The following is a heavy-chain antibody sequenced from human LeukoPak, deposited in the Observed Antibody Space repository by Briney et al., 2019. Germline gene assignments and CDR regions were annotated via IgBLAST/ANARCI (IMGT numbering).Heavy chain of an antibody. CDR3: ARAVTSTEGY. Sequence: GGSLRLSWAASGFTFSTYWMTWVRQAPGKGLEWVASLNQDGSEKYYVDSVKGRFTISRDNAQKSLYLEMKSLSAKDTAVYYCARAVTSTEGYWGQGTLVTVSS. V-gene: IGHV3-7*03. CDR2: LNQDGSEK. J-gene: IGHJ4*02. CDR1: GFTFSTYW.